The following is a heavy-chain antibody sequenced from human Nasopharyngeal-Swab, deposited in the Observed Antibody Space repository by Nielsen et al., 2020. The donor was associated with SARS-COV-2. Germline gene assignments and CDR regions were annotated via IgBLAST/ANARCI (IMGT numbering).Heavy chain of an antibody. J-gene: IGHJ6*02. D-gene: IGHD5-18*01. Sequence: SETLSLTCTVSGGSISSSSYYWGWIRQPPGKGLEWIGSIYYSGSTYYNPSLKSRVTISVDTSKNQFSLKLSSVTAADTAVYYCAREVRYSYGWDYYYYYGMDVWGQGTTVTVSS. CDR2: IYYSGST. CDR3: AREVRYSYGWDYYYYYGMDV. CDR1: GGSISSSSYY. V-gene: IGHV4-39*07.